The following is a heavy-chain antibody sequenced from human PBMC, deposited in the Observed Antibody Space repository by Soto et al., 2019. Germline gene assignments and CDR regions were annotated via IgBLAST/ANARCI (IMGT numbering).Heavy chain of an antibody. D-gene: IGHD1-1*01. V-gene: IGHV1-69*19. CDR1: GGTFNTYA. Sequence: QVQLVQSGAEMKKPGSSVKVSCQSSGGTFNTYAMNWVRQAPGQGPEWMGDISPMFGAANYAPKFQGRVNITADESTGTSYMQFSSFTSEDTAIYFCAMEVQVHTPAFVYWGQGTLVTVSS. J-gene: IGHJ4*02. CDR2: ISPMFGAA. CDR3: AMEVQVHTPAFVY.